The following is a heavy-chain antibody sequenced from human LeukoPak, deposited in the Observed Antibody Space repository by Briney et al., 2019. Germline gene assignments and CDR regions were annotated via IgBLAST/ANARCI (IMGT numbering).Heavy chain of an antibody. CDR2: IIDSGAPV. Sequence: GGTLRPSSAGSGVISSSYSTNCVCHAPGRGVWWSSFIIDSGAPVSYPDAVKGRFTISRDNAKNTLYLQLNSLRAEDTAMYYCARHIVPETVFRNFDYWGQGALVTVSS. CDR3: ARHIVPETVFRNFDY. J-gene: IGHJ4*02. D-gene: IGHD2-2*01. V-gene: IGHV3-48*01. CDR1: GVISSSYS.